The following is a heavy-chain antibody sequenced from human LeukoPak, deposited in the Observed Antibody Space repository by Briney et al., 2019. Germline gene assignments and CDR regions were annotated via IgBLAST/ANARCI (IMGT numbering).Heavy chain of an antibody. CDR1: GIIFSNYA. Sequence: GGSLRLSCAASGIIFSNYAMHWVRQGPGKGLECIPTISSDGGSTYYANSVKGRFTISRDNSKNTLYLQMGSLRAEDTAVYYCARGRDDSSGYYLDAFDIWGQGTMVTVSS. J-gene: IGHJ3*02. CDR2: ISSDGGST. D-gene: IGHD3-22*01. CDR3: ARGRDDSSGYYLDAFDI. V-gene: IGHV3-64*01.